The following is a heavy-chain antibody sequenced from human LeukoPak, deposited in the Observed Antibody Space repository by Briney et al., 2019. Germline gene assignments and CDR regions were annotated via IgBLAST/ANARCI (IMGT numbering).Heavy chain of an antibody. Sequence: SETLSLTCTVSGGSISSSSYYWGWIRQPPGKGLEWIGSIYYSGSTYYNPSLKSRVTISVDTSKNQFSVRLSSVTAADTAVYYCARDREVSRVWGSYLFWSYYMDVWGKGTTVTISS. CDR3: ARDREVSRVWGSYLFWSYYMDV. CDR2: IYYSGST. CDR1: GGSISSSSYY. D-gene: IGHD3-16*02. V-gene: IGHV4-39*07. J-gene: IGHJ6*03.